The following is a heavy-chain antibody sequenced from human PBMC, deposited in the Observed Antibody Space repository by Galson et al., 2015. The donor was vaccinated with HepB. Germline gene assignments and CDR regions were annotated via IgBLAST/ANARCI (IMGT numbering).Heavy chain of an antibody. Sequence: SLRLSCAAFGRDFAGYVMTWVRQRPGKGLEWVSYISSSSTTIYYADSVKGRFTISRDNAKNSLYLQMNSLRAEDTAVYYCARDAYCSGGSCYPPYYYYYMDVWGKGTTVTVSS. CDR3: ARDAYCSGGSCYPPYYYYYMDV. J-gene: IGHJ6*03. CDR2: ISSSSTTI. V-gene: IGHV3-48*01. CDR1: GRDFAGYV. D-gene: IGHD2-15*01.